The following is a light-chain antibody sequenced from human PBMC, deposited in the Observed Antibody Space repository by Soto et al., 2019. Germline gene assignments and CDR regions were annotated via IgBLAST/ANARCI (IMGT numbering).Light chain of an antibody. CDR1: SSDVGGYNY. CDR3: SSYAGSNNLV. CDR2: EVS. Sequence: QPVLTQPPSASGSPGQSVTISCTGTSSDVGGYNYVSWYQQHPGKAPKLTIYEVSKRPSGVPDRFSGSKSGNTASLTVSGLQAEDEADYYCSSYAGSNNLVFGGGTKVTVL. J-gene: IGLJ2*01. V-gene: IGLV2-8*01.